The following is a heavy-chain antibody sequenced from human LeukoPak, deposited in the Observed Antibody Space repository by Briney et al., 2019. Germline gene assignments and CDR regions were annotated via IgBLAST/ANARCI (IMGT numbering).Heavy chain of an antibody. Sequence: SETLSLTCAVYGGSFSGYYWSWIRQPPGKGLEWIGEINHSGSTNYNPSLKSRVTISVDTSKNQFSLKLSSVTAADTAVYYCAKLGEGGYSYDYLPYYFDYWGQGTLVTVSS. J-gene: IGHJ4*02. D-gene: IGHD5-18*01. CDR2: INHSGST. CDR1: GGSFSGYY. V-gene: IGHV4-34*01. CDR3: AKLGEGGYSYDYLPYYFDY.